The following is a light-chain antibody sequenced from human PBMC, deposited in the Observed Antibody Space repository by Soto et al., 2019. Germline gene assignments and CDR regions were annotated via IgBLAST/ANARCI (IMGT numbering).Light chain of an antibody. J-gene: IGKJ4*01. CDR1: QGISSA. CDR3: QQFNSYPLT. CDR2: DAS. Sequence: AIPLTQSPSSLSASVGDRVTITCRASQGISSALAWYQQKXXXAPKLLIYDASSLESGVPSRFSGSGSGTDFTLTISSLQPEDFATYYCQQFNSYPLTFGGGTKVEIK. V-gene: IGKV1-13*02.